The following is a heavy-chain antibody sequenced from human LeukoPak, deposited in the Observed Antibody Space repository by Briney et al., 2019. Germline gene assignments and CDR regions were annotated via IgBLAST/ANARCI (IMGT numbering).Heavy chain of an antibody. CDR2: MKQDGSEK. V-gene: IGHV3-7*01. CDR3: AKVQDGSFWYEYFQH. J-gene: IGHJ1*01. Sequence: PGGSLRLSCAASGFSLSRYWMSWVRQAPGKGLEWVANMKQDGSEKKYVDSVKGRFTISRDNTKNSLYLQMNSLRAEDTAIYYCAKVQDGSFWYEYFQHWGQGTLVTVSS. CDR1: GFSLSRYW. D-gene: IGHD6-19*01.